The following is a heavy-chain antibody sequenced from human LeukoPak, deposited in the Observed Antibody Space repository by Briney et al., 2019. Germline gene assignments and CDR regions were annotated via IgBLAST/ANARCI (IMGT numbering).Heavy chain of an antibody. Sequence: HPGGSLRLSCAVSGFTVSSNYMSWVRQVPGKGLEWVSVIYSGGSTYYADSVKGRFTISRDNSKNTLYLQMNSLRAEDTAVYYCARESSYSSGWYYFAYWGQGTLVTVSS. CDR1: GFTVSSNY. J-gene: IGHJ4*02. CDR3: ARESSYSSGWYYFAY. V-gene: IGHV3-53*01. D-gene: IGHD6-19*01. CDR2: IYSGGST.